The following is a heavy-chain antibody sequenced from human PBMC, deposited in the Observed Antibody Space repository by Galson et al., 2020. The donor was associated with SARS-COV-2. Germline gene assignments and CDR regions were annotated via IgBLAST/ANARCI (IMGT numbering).Heavy chain of an antibody. CDR3: ARESWGSLDA. CDR2: IKNGGDTI. V-gene: IGHV3-11*01. J-gene: IGHJ5*02. D-gene: IGHD3-16*01. Sequence: GESLKISCAASGFIFSDAHMTWIRQAPGKGLEWISYIKNGGDTIYYADSVKGRFTMSRDNANNLLYLQMNSLRVEDTAMYYCARESWGSLDAWGQGTLDTVST. CDR1: GFIFSDAH.